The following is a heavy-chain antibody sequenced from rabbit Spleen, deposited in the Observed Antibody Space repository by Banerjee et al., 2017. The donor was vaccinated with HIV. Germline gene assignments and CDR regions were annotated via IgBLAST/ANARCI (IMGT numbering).Heavy chain of an antibody. D-gene: IGHD1-1*01. V-gene: IGHV1S45*01. J-gene: IGHJ3*01. CDR1: GFDFSSNA. Sequence: QEQLVESGGGLVQPGGSLKLSCTASGFDFSSNAMCWVRQAPGKGLEWIACIYISSGTTYYASWATGRFTISKTSSTTVTLQMTSLTAADTATYFCARRYFASGRARLDLWGQGTLVTVS. CDR2: IYISSGTT. CDR3: ARRYFASGRARLDL.